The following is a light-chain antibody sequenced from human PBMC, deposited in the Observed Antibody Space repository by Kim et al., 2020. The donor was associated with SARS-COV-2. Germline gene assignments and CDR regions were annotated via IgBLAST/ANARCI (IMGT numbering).Light chain of an antibody. J-gene: IGKJ2*02. CDR3: QQSYSTPRT. V-gene: IGKV1-39*01. CDR1: KSISSY. CDR2: AAS. Sequence: SASVGDRVTIKCRASKSISSYLNWYQQKPGKAPKLLIYAASSLQSGVPSRFSGSGSGTDFTLTISSLQPEDFATYYCQQSYSTPRTFGQGTKLEIK.